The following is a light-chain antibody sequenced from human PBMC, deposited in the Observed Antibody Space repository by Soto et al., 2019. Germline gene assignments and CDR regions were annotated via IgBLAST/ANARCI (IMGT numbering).Light chain of an antibody. CDR3: MQALQSLT. V-gene: IGKV2-28*01. J-gene: IGKJ5*01. CDR1: QSLDHNNGYNY. Sequence: DIVTRQSPLSLPVTAGEPASISCRSNQSLDHNNGYNYLDWFMQKPGQSPQILIYLGSNRASGVPGRFSGSGSGTDFTLKISRLEAADVGDDYCMQALQSLTFCKGTRLEIK. CDR2: LGS.